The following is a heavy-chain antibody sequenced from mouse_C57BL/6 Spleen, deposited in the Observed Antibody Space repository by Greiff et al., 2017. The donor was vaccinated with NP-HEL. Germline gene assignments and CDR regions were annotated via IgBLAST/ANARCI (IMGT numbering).Heavy chain of an antibody. Sequence: VQLQESGAELSPPGASVKLSCKASGYTFTSYCMPWVKQRPGQCLEWIGYLTPSSGYTKYNQKFKDKATLTADKSSSTAYMQLSSLTYEDSAVYYCARSYGNPWYFDVWGTGTTVTVSS. CDR1: GYTFTSYC. CDR2: LTPSSGYT. CDR3: ARSYGNPWYFDV. D-gene: IGHD2-1*01. V-gene: IGHV1-7*01. J-gene: IGHJ1*03.